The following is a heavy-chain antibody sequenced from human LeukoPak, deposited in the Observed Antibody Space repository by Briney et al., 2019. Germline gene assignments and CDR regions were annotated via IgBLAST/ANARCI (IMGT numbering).Heavy chain of an antibody. CDR3: ASGDYGDPPLDY. CDR1: GGSISSSSYY. CDR2: INHSGST. V-gene: IGHV4-39*07. J-gene: IGHJ4*02. Sequence: SETLSLTCTVSGGSISSSSYYWGWIRQPPGKGLEWIGEINHSGSTNYNPSLKSRVTISVDTSKNQFSLKLSSVTAADTAVYYCASGDYGDPPLDYWGQGTLVTVSS. D-gene: IGHD4/OR15-4a*01.